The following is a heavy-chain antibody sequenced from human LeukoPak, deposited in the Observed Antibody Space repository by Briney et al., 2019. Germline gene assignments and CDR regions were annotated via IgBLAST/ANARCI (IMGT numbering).Heavy chain of an antibody. CDR1: GGSFSGYY. Sequence: SETLSLTCAVYGGSFSGYYWSWIRHSPGKGLEWIGEINHSGSTNYNPSLKSRVTISVDTSKNQFSLKLSSVTAADTAVYYCARGSREFDYWGQGALVTVSS. J-gene: IGHJ4*02. CDR2: INHSGST. CDR3: ARGSREFDY. V-gene: IGHV4-34*01.